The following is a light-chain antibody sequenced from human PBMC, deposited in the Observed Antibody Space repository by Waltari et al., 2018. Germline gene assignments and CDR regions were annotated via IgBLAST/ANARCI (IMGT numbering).Light chain of an antibody. V-gene: IGLV4-69*01. CDR2: VNSDGSH. Sequence: QLVLTQSPSASASLGASVKLTCPLSSGHSRNVLSWLQQQPEKGPRYLMKVNSDGSHSKGDGIPDRFSGSSSGAERYLTISSLQSEDEADYYCQTGGHGTWVFGGGTKLTVL. CDR1: SGHSRNV. J-gene: IGLJ3*02. CDR3: QTGGHGTWV.